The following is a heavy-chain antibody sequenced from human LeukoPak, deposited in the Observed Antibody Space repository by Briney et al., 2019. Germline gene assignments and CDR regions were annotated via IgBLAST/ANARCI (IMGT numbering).Heavy chain of an antibody. V-gene: IGHV4-4*07. J-gene: IGHJ4*01. D-gene: IGHD1-26*01. CDR1: IGSINSYY. Sequence: KPSETLSLTCTVSIGSINSYYWGWVRQPAGKGLEWIGRIYTSGTTNYSPSLKSRLSMSVDTSKNQFSLRLRSVTAADTAVYYCGRQGYTASYYFLVYWSHGTVVTVSS. CDR3: GRQGYTASYYFLVY. CDR2: IYTSGTT.